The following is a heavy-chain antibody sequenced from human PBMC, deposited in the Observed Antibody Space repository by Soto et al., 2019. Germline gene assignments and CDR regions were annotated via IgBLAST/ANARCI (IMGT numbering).Heavy chain of an antibody. D-gene: IGHD5-12*01. CDR1: GGTFNTYT. CDR3: ARIPRYAYPTSDPFDN. J-gene: IGHJ4*02. Sequence: QVHLVQSGSEVKKPGSSVTVSCKASGGTFNTYTFSWVRQAPGQGLEWMGSILPIMGSVNYAPDFRGRLSITPDPSTTTAYMEMTSLTSHDTAIYYCARIPRYAYPTSDPFDNWAQGPLVTVSS. V-gene: IGHV1-69*16. CDR2: ILPIMGSV.